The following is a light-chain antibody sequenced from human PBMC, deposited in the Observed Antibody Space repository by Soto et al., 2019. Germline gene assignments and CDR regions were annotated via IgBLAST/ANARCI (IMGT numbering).Light chain of an antibody. J-gene: IGKJ2*01. CDR3: QQYGSPPYT. V-gene: IGKV3D-20*01. CDR1: QSVRSNY. Sequence: EIVLTQSPATLSLSPGERATLSCGASQSVRSNYLAWYQQKSGLAPRLLIYDASSRATGIPDRFSGSASGTDFTLTISRREPEDFAVYYCQQYGSPPYTFGQGTKLEIK. CDR2: DAS.